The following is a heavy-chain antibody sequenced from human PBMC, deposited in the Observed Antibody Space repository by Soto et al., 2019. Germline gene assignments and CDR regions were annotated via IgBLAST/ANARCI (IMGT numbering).Heavy chain of an antibody. CDR3: ARGNYQIYGMDV. J-gene: IGHJ6*02. CDR2: IIPIFGTA. CDR1: GVTFSRYA. Sequence: SVKVSCKASGVTFSRYAISWVRQAPGQGLEWMGGIIPIFGTANYAQKFQGRVTITADKSTSTAYMELSSLRSEDTAVYYCARGNYQIYGMDVWGQGTTVTVSS. V-gene: IGHV1-69*06. D-gene: IGHD1-1*01.